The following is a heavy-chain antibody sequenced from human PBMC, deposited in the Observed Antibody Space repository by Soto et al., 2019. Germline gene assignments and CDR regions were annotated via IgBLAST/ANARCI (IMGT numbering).Heavy chain of an antibody. V-gene: IGHV3-64*01. CDR3: AREQYGDYSLYYYYGMDV. Sequence: EVQLVESGGGLVQPGGSLRLSCAASGFTFSSYAMHWVRQAPGKGLEYVSAISSNGGSTYYANSVKGRFTISRDNSKNTLYLQMGSLRAEDMAVYYCAREQYGDYSLYYYYGMDVWGQGTTVTVS. J-gene: IGHJ6*02. D-gene: IGHD4-17*01. CDR1: GFTFSSYA. CDR2: ISSNGGST.